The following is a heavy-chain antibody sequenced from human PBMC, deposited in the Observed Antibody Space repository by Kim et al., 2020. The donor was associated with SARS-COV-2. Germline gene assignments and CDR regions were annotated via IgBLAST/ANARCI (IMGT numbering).Heavy chain of an antibody. CDR1: GTAIRSYY. Sequence: SETLSLTCSVSGTAIRSYYWSWTRRPPGKALEWIGYVYSIGATTYNPSLAGRATLSLDTSKSQFSLNLTSVTAADTAVYYCGRHNSGSWAYFDSLGSGTL. V-gene: IGHV4-59*08. CDR2: VYSIGAT. J-gene: IGHJ4*02. CDR3: GRHNSGSWAYFDS. D-gene: IGHD6-13*01.